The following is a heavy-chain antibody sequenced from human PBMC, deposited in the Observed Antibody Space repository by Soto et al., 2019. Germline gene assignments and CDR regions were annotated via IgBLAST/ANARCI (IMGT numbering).Heavy chain of an antibody. J-gene: IGHJ4*02. V-gene: IGHV4-4*02. CDR1: GGSIGSGNW. CDR2: ISHSGST. D-gene: IGHD5-18*01. CDR3: ASHRGNTYGPYDY. Sequence: QVQLQESGPGLVKPSGTLSLTCAVSGGSIGSGNWWSWVRQPPGKGLEWIGEISHSGSTNYNPSLNRRLTISVDRSNNQISLRLTSVTAADTAVYYCASHRGNTYGPYDYWGQGTLVTVSS.